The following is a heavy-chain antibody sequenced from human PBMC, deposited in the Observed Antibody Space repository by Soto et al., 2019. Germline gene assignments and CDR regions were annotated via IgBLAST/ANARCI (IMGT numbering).Heavy chain of an antibody. V-gene: IGHV1-46*02. CDR2: SHVVPGTT. CDR3: TRESEGNQYFDF. Sequence: VQLEQSGAEVKKPGASMKVSCQASGYTFNNYFIHWVRQAPGQGLEWMGVSHVVPGTTMYAQKFQGRVIVTRDTSTSTVYLELSSLVSEDTALYFCTRESEGNQYFDFWGQGTLVTVSS. CDR1: GYTFNNYF. J-gene: IGHJ4*02.